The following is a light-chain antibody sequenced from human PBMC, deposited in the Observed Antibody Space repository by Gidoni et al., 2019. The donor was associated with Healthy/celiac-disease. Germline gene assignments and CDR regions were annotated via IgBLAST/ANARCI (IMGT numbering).Light chain of an antibody. CDR1: SRDVGGYNY. J-gene: IGLJ3*02. Sequence: QSALPQPASVSGSPGQSITISCTGTSRDVGGYNYVSWYQPHPGKAPKLMIYDVSNRPSGVSNRFSGSKSGNTASLTISGLQAEDEADYYCSSYTSSSTSVFGGGTKLTVL. CDR3: SSYTSSSTSV. V-gene: IGLV2-14*01. CDR2: DVS.